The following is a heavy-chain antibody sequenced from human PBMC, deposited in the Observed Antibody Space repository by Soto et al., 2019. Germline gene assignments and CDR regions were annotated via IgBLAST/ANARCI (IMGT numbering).Heavy chain of an antibody. Sequence: QFQLVQSGTEVKKPGASVKVSCKTSGYKFINYAISWTLQAPRQGLEWMGWISPYSGNKKYAQKFQGRVTMTTDTSTSTAYMELRSLRSDDTAIYYCARVYVATVTKGGDYWGQGTLVTVPS. CDR3: ARVYVATVTKGGDY. CDR2: ISPYSGNK. V-gene: IGHV1-18*01. CDR1: GYKFINYA. J-gene: IGHJ4*02. D-gene: IGHD4-17*01.